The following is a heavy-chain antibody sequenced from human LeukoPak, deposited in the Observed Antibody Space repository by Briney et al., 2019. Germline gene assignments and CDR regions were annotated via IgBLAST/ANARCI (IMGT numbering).Heavy chain of an antibody. J-gene: IGHJ3*02. D-gene: IGHD6-19*01. Sequence: GGSLRLSCAASGFTFSSYSMNWVRQAPGKGLEWVSSISSSSSYIYYADSVKGRFTISRDNAKNSLYLQMHSLRAEDTAVYYCARDPRKQWLVRSGAFDIWGQGTMVTVSS. V-gene: IGHV3-21*01. CDR2: ISSSSSYI. CDR1: GFTFSSYS. CDR3: ARDPRKQWLVRSGAFDI.